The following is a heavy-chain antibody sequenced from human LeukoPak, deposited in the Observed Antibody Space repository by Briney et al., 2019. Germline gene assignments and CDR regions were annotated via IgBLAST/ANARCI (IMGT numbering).Heavy chain of an antibody. Sequence: GGSLRLSCAASGFTFSSYWMSWVRQAPGKGLEWVANIKQDGSEKYYVDSVKGRFTISRDNAKNSLYPQMNSLRAEDTAVYYCARDAGYTVTSNSDAFDIWGQGTMVTVSS. J-gene: IGHJ3*02. CDR3: ARDAGYTVTSNSDAFDI. CDR2: IKQDGSEK. D-gene: IGHD4-17*01. V-gene: IGHV3-7*01. CDR1: GFTFSSYW.